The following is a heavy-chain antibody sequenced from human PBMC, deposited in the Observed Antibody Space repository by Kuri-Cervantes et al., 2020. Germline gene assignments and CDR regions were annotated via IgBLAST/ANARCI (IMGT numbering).Heavy chain of an antibody. CDR2: ITRSSTI. CDR1: GFNFNSYS. D-gene: IGHD6-13*01. V-gene: IGHV3-48*04. J-gene: IGHJ4*02. Sequence: GGSLRLSCAASGFNFNSYSMNWVRQAPGKGLEWVSHITRSSTIYYADSVKGRFTISRDNAKNSLYLQMNSLRAEDTAVYYCARGGSGIAAAGKNFDYWGQGTLVTVSS. CDR3: ARGGSGIAAAGKNFDY.